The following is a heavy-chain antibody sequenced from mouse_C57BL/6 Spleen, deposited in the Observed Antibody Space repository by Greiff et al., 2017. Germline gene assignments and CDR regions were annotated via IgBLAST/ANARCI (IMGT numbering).Heavy chain of an antibody. V-gene: IGHV1-69*01. CDR1: GYTFTSYW. CDR3: ARSPGYFDV. J-gene: IGHJ1*03. CDR2: IDPSDSYT. Sequence: VQLHQPGAELVMPGASVKLSCKASGYTFTSYWMHWVKQRPGQGLEWIGEIDPSDSYTNYNQKFKGKSTLTVDKSYSTAYMQLRSLTSEDAAVYYWARSPGYFDVWGTGTTVTVSA.